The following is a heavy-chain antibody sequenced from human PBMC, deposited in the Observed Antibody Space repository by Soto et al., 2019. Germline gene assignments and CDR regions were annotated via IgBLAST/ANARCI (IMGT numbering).Heavy chain of an antibody. Sequence: PSETLSLTCAVSGGSISSSNWWSWVRQPPGKGLEWIGEIYHSGSTNYNPSLKSRVTISVDKSKNQFSLKLSSVTAADTAVYYCARERKSQITIFGVALRETNWFDPWGQGTLVTVSS. J-gene: IGHJ5*02. D-gene: IGHD3-3*01. CDR2: IYHSGST. V-gene: IGHV4-4*02. CDR1: GGSISSSNW. CDR3: ARERKSQITIFGVALRETNWFDP.